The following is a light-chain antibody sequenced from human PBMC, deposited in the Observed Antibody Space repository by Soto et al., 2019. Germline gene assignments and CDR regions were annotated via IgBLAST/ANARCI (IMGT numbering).Light chain of an antibody. CDR2: EVT. CDR1: SNDVGYYNY. V-gene: IGLV2-14*01. CDR3: SSYTSSSTLV. Sequence: QSALSQPASVSGSPGQSITISCTGTSNDVGYYNYVSWYQQHPGQAPKLMISEVTTRPSGVSNRFSGSKSGNTASLTISGLQAEDEADYYCSSYTSSSTLVFGTGTKVTVL. J-gene: IGLJ1*01.